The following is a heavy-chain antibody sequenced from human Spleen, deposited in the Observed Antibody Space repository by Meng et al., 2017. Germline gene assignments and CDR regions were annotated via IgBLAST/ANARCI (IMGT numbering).Heavy chain of an antibody. CDR1: VDSVARISAA. J-gene: IGHJ4*02. D-gene: IGHD5-24*01. V-gene: IGHV6-1*01. CDR2: TYYRSTWFN. Sequence: QDQLQQSGPGLVKPSQTLSLTCAISVDSVARISAAWNWIRQSPSRGLEWLGSTYYRSTWFNDYALSVKSRVTVNPDTSKNQFSLQLNSVTPEDTAVYYCARGDGYIIDYWGQGTLVTVSS. CDR3: ARGDGYIIDY.